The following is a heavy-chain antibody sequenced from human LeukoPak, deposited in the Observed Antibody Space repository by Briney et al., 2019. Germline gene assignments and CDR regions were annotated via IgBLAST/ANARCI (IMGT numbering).Heavy chain of an antibody. CDR2: IYYSGST. D-gene: IGHD3-10*01. Sequence: SETLSLTCTVSGGSISSSSYSWGWIRQPPGKGLEWIGSIYYSGSTYYNPSLKSRATISVDTSKNQFSLKLSSVTAADTAVYYCARGRTYYYGSGSLDYWGQGTLVTVSS. CDR1: GGSISSSSYS. CDR3: ARGRTYYYGSGSLDY. V-gene: IGHV4-39*01. J-gene: IGHJ4*02.